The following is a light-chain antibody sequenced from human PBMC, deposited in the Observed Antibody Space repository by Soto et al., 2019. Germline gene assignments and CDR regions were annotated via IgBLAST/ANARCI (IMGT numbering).Light chain of an antibody. J-gene: IGLJ3*02. V-gene: IGLV2-23*02. CDR2: EDT. CDR1: SSDVGGYDL. Sequence: QSVLTQPASVSGSPGQSITISCTGTSSDVGGYDLVSWYQQHPGKAPKLMIFEDTARPSGISNRFSGSKSGDTASLTISRLQAEDEAHYYCCSYAGSRTFVFXGGTNVTVL. CDR3: CSYAGSRTFV.